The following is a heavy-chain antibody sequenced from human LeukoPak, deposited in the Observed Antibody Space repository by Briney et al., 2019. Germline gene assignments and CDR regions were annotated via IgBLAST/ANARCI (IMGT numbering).Heavy chain of an antibody. CDR3: ATEAAYGNFGELLA. Sequence: ASVKVSCKVSGYTLTGVSIHWVRQAPGKGLERMAGFDPDDGETIYAQKFQGRVTMTEDTSTDTAYMELSSLRSEDTAMYYCATEAAYGNFGELLAWGQGSLVTVSS. CDR1: GYTLTGVS. D-gene: IGHD3-10*01. V-gene: IGHV1-24*01. J-gene: IGHJ5*02. CDR2: FDPDDGET.